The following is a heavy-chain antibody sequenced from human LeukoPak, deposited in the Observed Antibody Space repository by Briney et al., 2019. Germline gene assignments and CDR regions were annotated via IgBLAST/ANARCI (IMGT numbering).Heavy chain of an antibody. CDR3: ARAKTYYDILTGYIPDNWFDP. CDR2: INHSGSN. V-gene: IGHV4-59*01. J-gene: IGHJ5*02. Sequence: PSETLSLTCTVSGGSISSYYWSWIRQPPGKGLEWIGEINHSGSNNYNPSLKSRVTISVDTSKNQFSLKLSSVTAADTAVYYCARAKTYYDILTGYIPDNWFDPWGQGTLVTVSS. D-gene: IGHD3-9*01. CDR1: GGSISSYY.